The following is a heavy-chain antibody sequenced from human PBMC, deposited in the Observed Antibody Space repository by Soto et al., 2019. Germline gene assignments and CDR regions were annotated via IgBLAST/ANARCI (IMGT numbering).Heavy chain of an antibody. J-gene: IGHJ1*01. D-gene: IGHD6-13*01. V-gene: IGHV3-64D*09. CDR2: ISSNGGST. CDR1: GFTFSSYA. Sequence: GGSLRLSCSASGFTFSSYAMHWVRQAPGNGLEYVSAISSNGGSTYYADSVKGRFTISRDNSKNTLYLQMSSLRAEDTAVYYCVSGYSSSWQAAEYFQHWGQGTLVTVSS. CDR3: VSGYSSSWQAAEYFQH.